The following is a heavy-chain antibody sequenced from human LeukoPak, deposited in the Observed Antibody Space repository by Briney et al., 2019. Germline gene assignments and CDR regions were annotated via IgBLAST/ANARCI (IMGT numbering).Heavy chain of an antibody. CDR1: GYTFTSYY. CDR2: INPSGGST. CDR3: ARDWHWAGNTAMVRGDDY. V-gene: IGHV1-46*01. Sequence: ASVKVSCKASGYTFTSYYMHWVRQAPGQWLEWMGIINPSGGSTSYAQKFQGRVTMTRDTSTSTVYMELSSLRSGDTAVYYCARDWHWAGNTAMVRGDDYWGQGTLVTVSS. D-gene: IGHD5-18*01. J-gene: IGHJ4*02.